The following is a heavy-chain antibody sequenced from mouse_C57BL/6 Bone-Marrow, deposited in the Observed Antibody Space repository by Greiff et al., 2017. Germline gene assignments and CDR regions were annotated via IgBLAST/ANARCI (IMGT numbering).Heavy chain of an antibody. CDR1: GYTFTDYN. J-gene: IGHJ4*01. D-gene: IGHD1-1*01. Sequence: EVQLQQSGPELVKPGASVKIPCKASGYTFTDYNMDWVKQSHGKSLEWIGDINPNNGGTIYNQKFKGKATLTVDKSSSTAYTELRSLTSEDTAVYYCARLVLRSYYYAMDYWGQGTSVTVSS. CDR3: ARLVLRSYYYAMDY. CDR2: INPNNGGT. V-gene: IGHV1-18*01.